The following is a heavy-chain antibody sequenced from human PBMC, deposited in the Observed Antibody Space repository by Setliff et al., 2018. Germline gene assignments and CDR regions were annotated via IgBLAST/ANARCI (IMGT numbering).Heavy chain of an antibody. V-gene: IGHV1-18*01. Sequence: ASVKVSCKASGYTFSDYGITWVRQAPGQGLEWMGWISGYTGNTNYAHKLQGRVSMTTDTSTGTAYMELRSLRSDDTAVYYCSRLVRFCTTSTCQGASASEHWGQGTLVTVSS. CDR3: SRLVRFCTTSTCQGASASEH. CDR2: ISGYTGNT. CDR1: GYTFSDYG. D-gene: IGHD2-8*01. J-gene: IGHJ4*02.